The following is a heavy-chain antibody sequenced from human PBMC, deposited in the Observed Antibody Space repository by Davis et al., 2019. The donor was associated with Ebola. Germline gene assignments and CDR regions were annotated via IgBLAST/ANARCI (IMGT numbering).Heavy chain of an antibody. J-gene: IGHJ4*02. CDR1: GYTFTSYA. CDR3: ASGLWFRELSD. Sequence: AASVKVSCKASGYTFTSYAISWVRQAPGQGLEWMGWINPNSGGTNYAQKFQGWVTMTRDTSISTAYMELSRLRSDDTAVYYCASGLWFRELSDWGQGTLVTVSS. CDR2: INPNSGGT. D-gene: IGHD3-10*01. V-gene: IGHV1-2*04.